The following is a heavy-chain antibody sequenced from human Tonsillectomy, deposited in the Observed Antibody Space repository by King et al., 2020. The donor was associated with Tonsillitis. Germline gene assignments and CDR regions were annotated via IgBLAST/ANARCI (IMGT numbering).Heavy chain of an antibody. V-gene: IGHV3-66*01. CDR2: IYSGGST. CDR3: AREPPFYSGTEYYFDY. J-gene: IGHJ4*02. CDR1: GFTVSSNY. D-gene: IGHD1-26*01. Sequence: VQLVESGGGLVQPGGSLRLSCAASGFTVSSNYMSWVRQAPGKGLEWVSLIYSGGSTYYADSVKGRFTISRDNSKNTLYLQMNSLRAEDTAVYYCAREPPFYSGTEYYFDYWGQGTLVTVSS.